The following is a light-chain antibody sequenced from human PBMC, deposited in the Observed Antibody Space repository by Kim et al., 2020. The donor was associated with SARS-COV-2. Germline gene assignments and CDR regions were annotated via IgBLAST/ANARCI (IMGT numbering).Light chain of an antibody. CDR3: SSFTSTTTWV. J-gene: IGLJ3*02. CDR2: DVS. Sequence: GQSITISRTGTSSDVGGYNYVSWYQQHPGKAPKVMIHDVSKRPSGVSNRFSGSKSGNTASLTISGLQAEDEADYYCSSFTSTTTWVFGGGTQLTVL. CDR1: SSDVGGYNY. V-gene: IGLV2-14*03.